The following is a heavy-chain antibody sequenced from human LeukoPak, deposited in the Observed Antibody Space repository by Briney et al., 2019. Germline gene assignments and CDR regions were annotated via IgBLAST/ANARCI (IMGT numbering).Heavy chain of an antibody. J-gene: IGHJ6*02. CDR3: AKVSGGGLYYDGMDV. CDR1: GFTFNNYA. V-gene: IGHV3-23*01. CDR2: ISGSGGTT. Sequence: GGSLRLSCAASGFTFNNYAMNWVRQAPGKGLEWVSVISGSGGTTYYADSVKGRFTISRDSSKNTLYLQMNSLRAEDTAVYYCAKVSGGGLYYDGMDVWGQGTTVTVPS. D-gene: IGHD1-14*01.